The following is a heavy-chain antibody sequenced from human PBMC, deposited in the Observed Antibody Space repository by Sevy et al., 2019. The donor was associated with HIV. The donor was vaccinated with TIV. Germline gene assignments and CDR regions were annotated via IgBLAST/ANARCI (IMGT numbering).Heavy chain of an antibody. CDR3: AKDSSVDTAMAPLGY. J-gene: IGHJ4*02. V-gene: IGHV3-23*01. CDR1: GFTFSSYA. CDR2: ISGSGGST. Sequence: GGSLRLSCAASGFTFSSYAMSWVRQAPGKVLEWVSAISGSGGSTYYADSVKGRFTISRDNSKNTLYLQMNSLRAEDMAVYYCAKDSSVDTAMAPLGYWGQGTLVTVSS. D-gene: IGHD5-18*01.